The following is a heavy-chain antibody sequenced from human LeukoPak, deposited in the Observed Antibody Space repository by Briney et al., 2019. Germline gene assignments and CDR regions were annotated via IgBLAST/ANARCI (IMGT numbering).Heavy chain of an antibody. V-gene: IGHV3-7*01. CDR1: EFAFSTYW. J-gene: IGHJ6*03. CDR2: INLDGRER. CDR3: ARALGKGDRYYYYYYMDV. D-gene: IGHD7-27*01. Sequence: GGSLRLSCTASEFAFSTYWMTWVRQAPGKGLEWVANINLDGRERHYVDPVRGRFTISRDNAKNSLYLQMNSLRAEDTAVYFCARALGKGDRYYYYYYMDVWGKGTTVTVSS.